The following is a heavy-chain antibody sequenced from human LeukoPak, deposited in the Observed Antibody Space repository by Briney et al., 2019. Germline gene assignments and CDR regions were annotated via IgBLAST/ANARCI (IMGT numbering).Heavy chain of an antibody. J-gene: IGHJ5*02. Sequence: GGSLRLSCAASGFTFSSYEMSWVRQAPGKGLERVSYISISGSTIYYADSVKGRFTISRDNAKNTLYLQMNSLRAEDTAIYYCVRDLQRHYLGVAVAGRRRWFDPWGQGTLVTVSS. D-gene: IGHD6-13*01. CDR3: VRDLQRHYLGVAVAGRRRWFDP. CDR1: GFTFSSYE. V-gene: IGHV3-48*03. CDR2: ISISGSTI.